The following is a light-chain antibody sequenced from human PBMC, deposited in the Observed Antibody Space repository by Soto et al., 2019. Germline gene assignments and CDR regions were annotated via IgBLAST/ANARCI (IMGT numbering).Light chain of an antibody. CDR2: GAS. Sequence: ENALTQSPGTLSLSPGERATLSCRAGQSVSSSYLAWYQQKPGQAPRLLIYGASSRATGIPDRFSGSGSGTDFTLTISRLEPEDFAVYYCQQYGSSPLTFGGGTKVDIK. CDR3: QQYGSSPLT. J-gene: IGKJ4*01. V-gene: IGKV3-20*01. CDR1: QSVSSSY.